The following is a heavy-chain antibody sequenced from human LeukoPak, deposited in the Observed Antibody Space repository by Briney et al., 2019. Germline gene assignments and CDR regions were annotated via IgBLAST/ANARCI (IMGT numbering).Heavy chain of an antibody. Sequence: PGGSLRLSCAASGFTFSRYDMHWVRQATGKGLEWVSSIGTAGDTYYPGSVKGRFTISRENAKNSLYLQMNSLRAGDTVVYYCARVSTLAVLDVWGQGTTVTVSS. CDR2: IGTAGDT. CDR3: ARVSTLAVLDV. D-gene: IGHD1-1*01. V-gene: IGHV3-13*01. J-gene: IGHJ6*02. CDR1: GFTFSRYD.